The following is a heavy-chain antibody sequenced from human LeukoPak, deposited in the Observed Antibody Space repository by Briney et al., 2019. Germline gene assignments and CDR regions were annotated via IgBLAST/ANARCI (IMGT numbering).Heavy chain of an antibody. CDR1: GFTVSSNY. CDR2: IYSGGST. J-gene: IGHJ4*02. D-gene: IGHD2-15*01. V-gene: IGHV3-66*01. CDR3: ARGIDCSGGSCYGD. Sequence: PGGSLRLSCAASGFTVSSNYMSWVRQAPGKGLEWVSVIYSGGSTYYADSVKGRFTISRDNSKNTLYLQMNSLRAEDTAVHYCARGIDCSGGSCYGDWGQGTLVTVSS.